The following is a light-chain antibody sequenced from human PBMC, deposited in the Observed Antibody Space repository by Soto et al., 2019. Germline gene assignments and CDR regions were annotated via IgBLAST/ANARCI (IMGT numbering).Light chain of an antibody. J-gene: IGKJ1*01. V-gene: IGKV1-39*01. CDR3: QQSYSTPRT. CDR2: AAS. CDR1: QNISSY. Sequence: DIQMTQSPSSLFASVGDRVTMACRPSQNISSYLILCRHKAGRAPELLIYAASTLQRGVPSSFSGSGAGTDFLLTISSLQPEDFATYYGQQSYSTPRTFGQVIKV.